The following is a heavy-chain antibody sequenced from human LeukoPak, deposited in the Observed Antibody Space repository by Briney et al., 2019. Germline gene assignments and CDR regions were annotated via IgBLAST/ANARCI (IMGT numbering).Heavy chain of an antibody. J-gene: IGHJ4*02. Sequence: GGSLRLSCAASGFTFSSYEMNWVRQAPGKGLEWVSYISSSGSTIYYADSVKGRFTISRDNAKNSLYLQMNSLRAEDTAVYYCARVGYNGSGSYYEVPSAFDYWGQGTLVTVSS. CDR2: ISSSGSTI. V-gene: IGHV3-48*03. CDR1: GFTFSSYE. D-gene: IGHD3-10*01. CDR3: ARVGYNGSGSYYEVPSAFDY.